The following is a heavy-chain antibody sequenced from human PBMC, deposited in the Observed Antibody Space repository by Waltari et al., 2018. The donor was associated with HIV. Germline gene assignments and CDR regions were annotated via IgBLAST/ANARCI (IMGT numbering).Heavy chain of an antibody. CDR1: GGSISSSSYY. D-gene: IGHD5-18*01. Sequence: QLQLQESGPGLVKPSETLSLTCNVSGGSISSSSYYWGWIRQRPGKGLEWIGGIYYSGTSSYRPSLKRLAPIAVDTSKNQFAPKLSFVTAADTAVYYCASYTAAFEWFDPWGQGTLVTVSS. J-gene: IGHJ5*02. CDR2: IYYSGTS. V-gene: IGHV4-39*01. CDR3: ASYTAAFEWFDP.